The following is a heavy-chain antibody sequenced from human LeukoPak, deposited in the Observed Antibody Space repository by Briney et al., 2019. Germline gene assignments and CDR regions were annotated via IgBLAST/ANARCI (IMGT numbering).Heavy chain of an antibody. D-gene: IGHD1-26*01. CDR2: IRYDGSNK. J-gene: IGHJ4*02. CDR1: GFIFSSYG. CDR3: AKDRSGSYSQGLDY. Sequence: GGSLRLSCAASGFIFSSYGMHWVRQAPGKGLEWVSFIRYDGSNKYYADSVKGRFTISRDNSKTTLYLQMNSLRAEDTAVYYCAKDRSGSYSQGLDYWGQGTLVTVSS. V-gene: IGHV3-30*02.